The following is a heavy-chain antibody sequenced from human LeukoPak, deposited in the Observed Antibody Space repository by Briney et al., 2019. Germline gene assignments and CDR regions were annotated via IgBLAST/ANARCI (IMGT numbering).Heavy chain of an antibody. CDR2: IIPIFGTA. V-gene: IGHV1-69*05. Sequence: SVTVSCTASGGTFSSYAISWVRQAPGQGLEWMGGIIPIFGTANYAQKFQGRVTVTRDTSTSTVHMELSGLRSEDTAVYYCARDQEGFDYWGQGTLVTVSS. CDR1: GGTFSSYA. J-gene: IGHJ4*02. CDR3: ARDQEGFDY.